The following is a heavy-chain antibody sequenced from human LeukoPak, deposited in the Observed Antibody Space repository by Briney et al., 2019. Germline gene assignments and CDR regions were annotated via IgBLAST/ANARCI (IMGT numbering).Heavy chain of an antibody. CDR3: ARGGITMIVVAIH. CDR2: VSSSSSYT. J-gene: IGHJ4*02. CDR1: GFTFSDYY. Sequence: PGGSLRLSCAASGFTFSDYYMSWIRQAPGKGLEWVSYVSSSSSYTNYADSVKGRFTISRDNAKNSLYLQMNSLRAEDTAVYYCARGGITMIVVAIHWGQGALVTVSS. D-gene: IGHD3-22*01. V-gene: IGHV3-11*06.